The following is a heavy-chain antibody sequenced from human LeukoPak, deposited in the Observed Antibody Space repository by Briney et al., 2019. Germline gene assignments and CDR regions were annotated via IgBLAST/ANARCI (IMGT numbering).Heavy chain of an antibody. CDR3: ARGRGYCSGGSCPRRGNWFDP. V-gene: IGHV4-34*01. D-gene: IGHD2-15*01. CDR1: GGSFSGYY. Sequence: PSETLSLTCAVYGGSFSGYYWSWIRQPPGKGLEWIGEINHSGSTNYNPSLKSRVTISVDTSKNQFFLKLSSVTAADTAVYYCARGRGYCSGGSCPRRGNWFDPWGQGTLVTVSS. J-gene: IGHJ5*02. CDR2: INHSGST.